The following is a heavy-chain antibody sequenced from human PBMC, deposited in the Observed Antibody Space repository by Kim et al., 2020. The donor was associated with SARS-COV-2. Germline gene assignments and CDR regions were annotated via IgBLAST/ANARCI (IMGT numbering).Heavy chain of an antibody. CDR2: IYYSGST. J-gene: IGHJ6*02. CDR3: ARGEPYYDFWSGNYYYYYGMDV. D-gene: IGHD3-3*01. V-gene: IGHV4-59*13. Sequence: SETLSLTCTVSGGSISSYYWSWIRQPPGKGLEWIGYIYYSGSTNYNPSLKSRVTISVDTSKNQFSLKLSSVTAADTAVYYCARGEPYYDFWSGNYYYYYGMDVWGQGTTVTVSS. CDR1: GGSISSYY.